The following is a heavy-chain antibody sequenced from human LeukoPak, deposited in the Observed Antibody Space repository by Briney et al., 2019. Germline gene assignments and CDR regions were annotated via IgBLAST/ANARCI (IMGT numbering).Heavy chain of an antibody. V-gene: IGHV4-31*03. D-gene: IGHD3-10*01. CDR1: GGSISSGGYY. CDR2: IYYSGST. J-gene: IGHJ4*02. CDR3: ARVVREFSWVPDY. Sequence: SETLSLTCTVSGGSISSGGYYWSWIRQHPGKGLEWIGYIYYSGSTHYNPSLKSRVTISVDTSKNQSSLKLSSVTAADTAVYYCARVVREFSWVPDYWGQGTLVTVSS.